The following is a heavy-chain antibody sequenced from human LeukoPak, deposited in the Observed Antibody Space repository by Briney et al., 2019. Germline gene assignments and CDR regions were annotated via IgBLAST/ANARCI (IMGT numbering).Heavy chain of an antibody. Sequence: SETLSLTCAVYGGSFSGYYWSWIRQPPGKGLEWIGEINHSGSTNYNPSLKSRVTISIDTSKNQFSLKLSSVTAADTAVYYCARDQWRWNSGSYYKDYWGQGTLVTVSS. J-gene: IGHJ4*02. CDR3: ARDQWRWNSGSYYKDY. V-gene: IGHV4-34*01. D-gene: IGHD1-26*01. CDR2: INHSGST. CDR1: GGSFSGYY.